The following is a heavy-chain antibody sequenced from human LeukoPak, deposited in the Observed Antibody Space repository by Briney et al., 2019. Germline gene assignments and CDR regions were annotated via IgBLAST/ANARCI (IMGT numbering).Heavy chain of an antibody. CDR1: GFSFSNYR. CDR3: ARGVYHFDY. V-gene: IGHV3-7*01. J-gene: IGHJ4*02. Sequence: PGGSLRLSCAGSGFSFSNYRMTWVRQAPGKGLEWVAYIREDGGEIYYADSVKGRFTISRDNAKNSLYLQMNSLRAEDTAVYYCARGVYHFDYWGQGTLVTVSS. CDR2: IREDGGEI. D-gene: IGHD2-8*01.